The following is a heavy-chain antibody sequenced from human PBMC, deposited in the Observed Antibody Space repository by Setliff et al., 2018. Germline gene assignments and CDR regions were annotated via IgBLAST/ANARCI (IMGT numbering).Heavy chain of an antibody. CDR1: GNSFTVFY. Sequence: ASVKVSCKSSGNSFTVFYLHWVRQAPGQGLEWMGWISPHSGDTHYAQKFQSRVRMTRDTSTYAAYLELSDLTSDDTAQYYCVRDRAAIVVGPPTAAFDIWGQGTMVTVSS. J-gene: IGHJ3*02. D-gene: IGHD2-2*01. V-gene: IGHV1-2*02. CDR2: ISPHSGDT. CDR3: VRDRAAIVVGPPTAAFDI.